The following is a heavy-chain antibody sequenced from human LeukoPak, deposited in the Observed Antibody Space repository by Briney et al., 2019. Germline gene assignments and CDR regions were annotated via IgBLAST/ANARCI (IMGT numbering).Heavy chain of an antibody. CDR2: ISGSGGST. D-gene: IGHD6-19*01. V-gene: IGHV3-23*01. Sequence: GGSLRLSCAASGFTFSSYAMSWVRQAPGKGLEWVSAISGSGGSTYYADSVKGRFTISRDNSKNTLYLQMNSLRAEDTAVYYCAEDLTRPGWYYYFDYWGQGTLVTVSS. J-gene: IGHJ4*02. CDR3: AEDLTRPGWYYYFDY. CDR1: GFTFSSYA.